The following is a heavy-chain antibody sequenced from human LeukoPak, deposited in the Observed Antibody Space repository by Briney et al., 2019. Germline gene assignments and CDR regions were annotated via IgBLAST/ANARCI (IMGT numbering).Heavy chain of an antibody. CDR3: AKAGTTGVHHWFDP. V-gene: IGHV4-38-2*01. Sequence: PSETLSLTCVVSGYSISNDYYWGWIRQPPGKGLEWIGNIYHSGGSYYNPSLKSRVTILVDTSKNQFSLKLSSVTAADTAVYYCAKAGTTGVHHWFDPWGQGNLVTVSS. CDR2: IYHSGGS. J-gene: IGHJ5*02. D-gene: IGHD1-1*01. CDR1: GYSISNDYY.